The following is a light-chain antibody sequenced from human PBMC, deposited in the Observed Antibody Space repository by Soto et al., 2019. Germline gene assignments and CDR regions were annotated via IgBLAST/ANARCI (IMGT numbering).Light chain of an antibody. V-gene: IGKV3-20*01. J-gene: IGKJ4*01. CDR1: QSVSSSY. CDR3: QQYGSSPLT. CDR2: GAS. Sequence: EIVLTQSPGTLALSPGERATLSCRASQSVSSSYLAWYQQKPGQAPRLRIYGASSRATGIPDRFSASGSGTDFTLTISRLGPEDFAVYYCQQYGSSPLTFGGGTKVEIK.